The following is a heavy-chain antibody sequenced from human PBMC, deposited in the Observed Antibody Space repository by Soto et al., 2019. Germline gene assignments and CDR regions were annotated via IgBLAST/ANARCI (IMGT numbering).Heavy chain of an antibody. V-gene: IGHV3-21*01. CDR3: AREGINNYNEYYFDS. Sequence: GGSLRLSCTASGFTFSSYSMNWVRQAPGKGLEWVSSISGSGNYTHYADFLRGRFTISRDNAKTSLYLQMNSLRAEDTAVYYCAREGINNYNEYYFDSWGQGTVVTVSS. J-gene: IGHJ4*02. D-gene: IGHD4-4*01. CDR2: ISGSGNYT. CDR1: GFTFSSYS.